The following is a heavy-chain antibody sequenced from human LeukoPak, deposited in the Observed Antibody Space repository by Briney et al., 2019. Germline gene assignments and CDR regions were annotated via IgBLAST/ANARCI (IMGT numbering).Heavy chain of an antibody. Sequence: TSVKVSCKASGYTFTSYYMHWVRQAPGQGLEWMGIINPSGGSTSYAQKFQGRVTMTRDTSTSTVYMELSSLRSEDTAVYYCARRGNGDYFDYWGQGTLVTVSS. D-gene: IGHD4-17*01. CDR3: ARRGNGDYFDY. CDR2: INPSGGST. CDR1: GYTFTSYY. V-gene: IGHV1-46*01. J-gene: IGHJ4*02.